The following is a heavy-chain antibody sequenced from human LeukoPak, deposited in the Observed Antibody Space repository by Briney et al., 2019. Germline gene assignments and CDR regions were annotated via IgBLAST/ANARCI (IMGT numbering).Heavy chain of an antibody. CDR3: ARDRRSSGDSDAFDI. D-gene: IGHD6-19*01. V-gene: IGHV1-18*04. CDR1: GYTFTSYG. J-gene: IGHJ3*02. Sequence: ASVKVSCKASGYTFTSYGISWVRQAPGQGLEWMGWISAYNGNTNYAQKLQGRVTMTTDTSTSTAYVELRSLRSDDTAVYYCARDRRSSGDSDAFDIWGQGTMVTVSS. CDR2: ISAYNGNT.